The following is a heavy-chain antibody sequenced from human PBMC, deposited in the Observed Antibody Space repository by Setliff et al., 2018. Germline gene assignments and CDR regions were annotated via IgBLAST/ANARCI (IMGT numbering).Heavy chain of an antibody. V-gene: IGHV4-39*01. D-gene: IGHD3-16*01. Sequence: SETLSLTCTVSGASITNINYYWGLIRQPPGKGLEWIGSIFYSGRTFYNPSLKSRVTISVDTSKDQFSLTLSSVTAADTAVYYCARLPNYVRGSPVDYWGQGTLVTVSS. CDR2: IFYSGRT. CDR1: GASITNINYY. J-gene: IGHJ4*02. CDR3: ARLPNYVRGSPVDY.